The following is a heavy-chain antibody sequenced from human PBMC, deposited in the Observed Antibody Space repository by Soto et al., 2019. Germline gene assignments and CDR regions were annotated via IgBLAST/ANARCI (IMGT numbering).Heavy chain of an antibody. J-gene: IGHJ4*02. CDR3: ARVGSAMVENDY. Sequence: QVQLVQSGAEVKKPGASVKVSCKASGYTFTSYGISWVRQAPGQGLEWMGWISAYNGNTNYAQKLQVRVTMTTDTXXXTAXXXXXXXXXXXXXXXYCARVGSAMVENDYWGQGTLVTVSS. V-gene: IGHV1-18*01. D-gene: IGHD5-18*01. CDR2: ISAYNGNT. CDR1: GYTFTSYG.